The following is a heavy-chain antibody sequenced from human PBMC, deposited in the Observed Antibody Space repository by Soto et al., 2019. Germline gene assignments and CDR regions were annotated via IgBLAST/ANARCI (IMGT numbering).Heavy chain of an antibody. D-gene: IGHD6-19*01. CDR3: ARAGDSSGPVALGY. Sequence: SETLSLTCAVSGGSISSGGSSWSWIRQPPGKGLEWIGYIYHSGSTYYNPSLKSRVTISVDRSKNQFSLKLSSVTAADTAVYYCARAGDSSGPVALGYWGQGTLVTVS. V-gene: IGHV4-30-2*01. CDR2: IYHSGST. CDR1: GGSISSGGSS. J-gene: IGHJ4*02.